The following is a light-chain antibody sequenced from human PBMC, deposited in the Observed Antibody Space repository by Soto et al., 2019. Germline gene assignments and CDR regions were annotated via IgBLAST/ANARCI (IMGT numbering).Light chain of an antibody. CDR1: QSISTTY. V-gene: IGKV3-20*01. J-gene: IGKJ4*01. Sequence: EIVLTQSPGTLSSSPGERATLSCRASQSISTTYLAWYQQKPGQAPRLLIYCASNRATGIPDRFSGSGSGTEFTLTIRILEPEDFAGYYCQQYCSSPTLTFGGGTKLEIK. CDR3: QQYCSSPTLT. CDR2: CAS.